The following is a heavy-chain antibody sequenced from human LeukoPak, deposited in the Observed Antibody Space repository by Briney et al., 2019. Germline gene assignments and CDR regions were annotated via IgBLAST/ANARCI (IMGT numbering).Heavy chain of an antibody. CDR1: GFTFDDCA. J-gene: IGHJ4*02. D-gene: IGHD3-22*01. CDR3: AKDIGYERSGYMN. Sequence: GGSLRLSCAASGFTFDDCAMHWVRQAPGKGLEWVSGISWNSGSIGYADSVKGRFTISRDNAKNSLYLQMNSLRAEDTALYYCAKDIGYERSGYMNWGQGTLVTVSS. V-gene: IGHV3-9*01. CDR2: ISWNSGSI.